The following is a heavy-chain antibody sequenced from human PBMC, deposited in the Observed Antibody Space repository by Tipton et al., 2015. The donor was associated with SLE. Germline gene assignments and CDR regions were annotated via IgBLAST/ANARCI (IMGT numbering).Heavy chain of an antibody. CDR3: ARVTCSCSGGSCYGFYFEY. Sequence: LRLSCVASGFTFSGYEMNWVRQAPGKGLEWVGEINHSGSTNYNPSLKSRVTISVDTSKNQFSLKLASVTAADTAVYFCARVTCSCSGGSCYGFYFEYWGQGTLVTVSS. D-gene: IGHD2-15*01. CDR1: GFTFSGYE. J-gene: IGHJ4*02. CDR2: INHSGST. V-gene: IGHV4-34*01.